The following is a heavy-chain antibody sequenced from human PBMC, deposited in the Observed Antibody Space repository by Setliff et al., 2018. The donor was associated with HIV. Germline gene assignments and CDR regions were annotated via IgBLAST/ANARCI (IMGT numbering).Heavy chain of an antibody. CDR2: IKSKTDGGTT. Sequence: GESLKISCAASGFTFSNAWMSWVRQAPGKGLEWVGRIKSKTDGGTTDYAAPVKGRFTISRDDSKNTLYLQMNSLKTEDTAVYYCTTGVGIGDFDAFDIWGQGTMVTVSS. D-gene: IGHD2-2*03. V-gene: IGHV3-15*01. CDR1: GFTFSNAW. J-gene: IGHJ3*02. CDR3: TTGVGIGDFDAFDI.